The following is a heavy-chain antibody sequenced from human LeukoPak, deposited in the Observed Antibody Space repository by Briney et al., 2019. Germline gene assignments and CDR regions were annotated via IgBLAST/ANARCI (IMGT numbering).Heavy chain of an antibody. CDR2: IKQDGSEK. CDR1: GFTFMSYW. V-gene: IGHV3-7*01. D-gene: IGHD3-10*01. Sequence: GGSLRLSCAASGFTFMSYWMSWVRQAPGKGLEWVANIKQDGSEKYYVDSVKGRFTISRDNAKNSLYLQMNSLRAEDTAVYYCARVPGAFDYWGQGTLVTVSS. CDR3: ARVPGAFDY. J-gene: IGHJ4*02.